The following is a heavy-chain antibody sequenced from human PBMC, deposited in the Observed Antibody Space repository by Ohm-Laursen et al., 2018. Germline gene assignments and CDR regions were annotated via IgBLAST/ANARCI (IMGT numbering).Heavy chain of an antibody. D-gene: IGHD3-22*01. V-gene: IGHV3-64*01. CDR2: ITSSGSST. CDR3: AVAGSSSGYFYDY. CDR1: GFSFSASP. Sequence: GTLSLTCAASGFSFSASPMHWVRQAPGKGLEYVSAITSSGSSTYYANSVKDRFTISRDNSKNTLYLQMGSLRPEDMAVYYCAVAGSSSGYFYDYWGQGTLVTVSS. J-gene: IGHJ4*02.